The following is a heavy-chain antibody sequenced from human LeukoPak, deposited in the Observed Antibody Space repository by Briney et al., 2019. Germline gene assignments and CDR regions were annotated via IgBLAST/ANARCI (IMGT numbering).Heavy chain of an antibody. V-gene: IGHV3-23*01. CDR3: AKSGSSSWDWFDP. J-gene: IGHJ5*02. D-gene: IGHD2-2*01. CDR2: VTGDGLTT. CDR1: GFTFRDFS. Sequence: PGGSLRLSCAASGFTFRDFSMHWVRQAPGKGLEWVSIVTGDGLTTNYADSVRGRFTISRDNSKNRVHLQMNSLRAEDTAVYYCAKSGSSSWDWFDPWGQGTLVTVSS.